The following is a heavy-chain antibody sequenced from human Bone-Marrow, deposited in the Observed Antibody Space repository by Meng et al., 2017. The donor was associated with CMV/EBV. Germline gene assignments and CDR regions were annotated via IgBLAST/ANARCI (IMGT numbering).Heavy chain of an antibody. D-gene: IGHD6-19*01. CDR1: GFTFSSYA. CDR3: ARGSVVAGAS. CDR2: ISYDGSNK. J-gene: IGHJ5*02. V-gene: IGHV3-30-3*01. Sequence: GESLKISCAASGFTFSSYAMHWVRQAPGKGLEWVAVISYDGSNKYYADSVKGRFTISRDNSKNTLYLQMNSLRAEDTAVYYCARGSVVAGASWGQGTLVTVHS.